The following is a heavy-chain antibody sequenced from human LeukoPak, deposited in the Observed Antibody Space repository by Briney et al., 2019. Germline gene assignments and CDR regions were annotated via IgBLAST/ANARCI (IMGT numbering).Heavy chain of an antibody. V-gene: IGHV4-59*08. CDR3: ARRCSSASCSFDY. Sequence: ETLSLTCTVSGGSINTFYWSWIRQPPGKELEWIGYVYYTGSTNYNPSLKSRVTISVDTSTNQFSLKLSSVTAADTAVYYCARRCSSASCSFDYWGQGTLVTVSS. CDR1: GGSINTFY. J-gene: IGHJ4*02. CDR2: VYYTGST. D-gene: IGHD2-2*01.